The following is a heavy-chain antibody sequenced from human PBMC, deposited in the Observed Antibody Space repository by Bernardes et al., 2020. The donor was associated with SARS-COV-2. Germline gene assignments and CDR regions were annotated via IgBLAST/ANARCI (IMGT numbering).Heavy chain of an antibody. Sequence: GGSLRLSCAASGFTFSSYDMNWVRQAPGKGLEWVSYISSSGSTIYYADSVKGRFTISRDNAKNSLYLQMNSLRAEDTAVYYCARLDHRVYYYMDVWGKGTTVTVSS. CDR3: ARLDHRVYYYMDV. J-gene: IGHJ6*03. V-gene: IGHV3-48*03. CDR1: GFTFSSYD. CDR2: ISSSGSTI.